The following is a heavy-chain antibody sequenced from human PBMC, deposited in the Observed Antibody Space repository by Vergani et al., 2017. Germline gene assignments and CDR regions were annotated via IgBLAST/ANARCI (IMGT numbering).Heavy chain of an antibody. CDR3: ARXTGGYSYGLPYFDY. CDR1: GYTFTSYY. V-gene: IGHV1-46*03. CDR2: INPSGGST. D-gene: IGHD5-18*01. Sequence: QVQLVQSGAEVKKPGASAKVSCKASGYTFTSYYMHWVRQAPGQGLEWMGIINPSGGSTSYAQKFQGRVTMTRDTSTSTVYMELSSLRSEDTAVYYCARXTGGYSYGLPYFDYWGQGTLVTVSS. J-gene: IGHJ4*02.